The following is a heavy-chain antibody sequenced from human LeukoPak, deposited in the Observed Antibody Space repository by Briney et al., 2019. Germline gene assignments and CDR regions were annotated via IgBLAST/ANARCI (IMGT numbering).Heavy chain of an antibody. J-gene: IGHJ6*02. V-gene: IGHV3-21*01. D-gene: IGHD4-11*01. CDR2: ISSSSSYI. Sequence: GGSLRLSCAASGFTFSSYSMTWVRQAPGKGLEWVSSISSSSSYIYYADSVKGRFTISRDNSKNTLYLQMNSLRAEDTAVYYCAKSVTTYYYYGMDVWGQGTTVTVSS. CDR1: GFTFSSYS. CDR3: AKSVTTYYYYGMDV.